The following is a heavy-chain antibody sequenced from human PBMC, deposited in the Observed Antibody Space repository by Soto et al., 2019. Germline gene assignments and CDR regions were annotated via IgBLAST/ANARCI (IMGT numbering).Heavy chain of an antibody. CDR3: ARAGKYYYGSGSPYYYGMDV. D-gene: IGHD3-10*01. CDR1: GYTFTSYG. CDR2: ISGYNGNT. Sequence: QVQLVQSGAEVKKPGASVKVSCKASGYTFTSYGVSWVRQAPGQGLEWMGWISGYNGNTNYAQKLQGRVTMTTDTSTSTAYMELSSLRSDDTAVYYCARAGKYYYGSGSPYYYGMDVWCQGITVTVSS. V-gene: IGHV1-18*04. J-gene: IGHJ6*02.